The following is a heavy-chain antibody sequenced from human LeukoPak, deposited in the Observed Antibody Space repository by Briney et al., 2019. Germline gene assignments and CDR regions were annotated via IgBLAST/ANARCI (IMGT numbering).Heavy chain of an antibody. CDR1: GYTFTGYY. V-gene: IGHV1-46*01. Sequence: ASVKVSCKASGYTFTGYYMHWVRQAPGQGLEWMGLINPSGGTTRYAQKFQGRVTMTRDLSTSTDYMELSSLRSDDTAVYFCARGNSVGDYAWWFDPWGQGTLVTVSS. J-gene: IGHJ5*02. CDR2: INPSGGTT. D-gene: IGHD1-26*01. CDR3: ARGNSVGDYAWWFDP.